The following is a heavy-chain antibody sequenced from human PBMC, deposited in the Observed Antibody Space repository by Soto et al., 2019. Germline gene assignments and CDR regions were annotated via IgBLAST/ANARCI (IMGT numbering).Heavy chain of an antibody. CDR1: GGSISSGGYS. CDR3: ATSQTTVTSYDY. V-gene: IGHV4-30-2*01. J-gene: IGHJ4*02. CDR2: IYHSGST. Sequence: QLQLQESGSGLVKPSQTLSLTCAVSGGSISSGGYSWSWIRQPPGKGLERIGYIYHSGSTYYNPSLKSRVTISVDRSKNQFPLKLSSVTAADTAVYYCATSQTTVTSYDYWGQGTLVTVSS. D-gene: IGHD4-17*01.